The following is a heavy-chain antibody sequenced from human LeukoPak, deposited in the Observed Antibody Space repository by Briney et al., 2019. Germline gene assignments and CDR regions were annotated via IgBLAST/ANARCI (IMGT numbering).Heavy chain of an antibody. CDR2: IYSGGST. Sequence: TGGSLRLSCAASGFTFSSYSMNWVRQAPGKGLEWVSVIYSGGSTYYADSVKGRFTISRDNSKNTLYLQMNSLRAEDTAVYYCAKQYPDRVYWGQGTLVTVSS. J-gene: IGHJ4*02. CDR3: AKQYPDRVY. CDR1: GFTFSSYS. V-gene: IGHV3-53*01. D-gene: IGHD1-14*01.